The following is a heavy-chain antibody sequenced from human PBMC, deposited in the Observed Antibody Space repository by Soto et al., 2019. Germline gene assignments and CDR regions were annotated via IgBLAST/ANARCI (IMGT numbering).Heavy chain of an antibody. J-gene: IGHJ4*02. V-gene: IGHV3-30-3*01. CDR1: GFTFSSYA. CDR2: ISYDGSNK. Sequence: QVQLVESGGGVVQPGRSLRLSCAASGFTFSSYAMHWVRQAPGKGLEWVAVISYDGSNKYYADSVKGRFTISRDNSKNTLYPQMNSLRAEDTAVYYCARDFRTQLPRGYYFDYWGQGTLVTVSS. CDR3: ARDFRTQLPRGYYFDY. D-gene: IGHD2-2*01.